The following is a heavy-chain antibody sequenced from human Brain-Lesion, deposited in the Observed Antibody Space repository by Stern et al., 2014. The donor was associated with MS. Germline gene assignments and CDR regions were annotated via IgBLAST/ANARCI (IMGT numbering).Heavy chain of an antibody. Sequence: QVQLVQSGAEVKKPGASVKVSCKTSGYIFTGYYIHWVRQAPGQWLEWMAWLNPNTGGPPYAQKFQGRVTMSRDTSISTAYVELSSLTSDDTAVYYCARDQRGITIFGVVTDYYYLGMDVWGQGTTVTVSS. J-gene: IGHJ6*02. CDR2: LNPNTGGP. D-gene: IGHD3-3*01. CDR1: GYIFTGYY. CDR3: ARDQRGITIFGVVTDYYYLGMDV. V-gene: IGHV1-2*02.